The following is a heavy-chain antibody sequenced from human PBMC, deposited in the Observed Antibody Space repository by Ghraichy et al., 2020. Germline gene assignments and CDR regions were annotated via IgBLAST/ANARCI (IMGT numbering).Heavy chain of an antibody. CDR2: IYYSGST. CDR3: ARLPPTPPYYYGSGSYRGVDYFDY. CDR1: GGSISSSSYY. J-gene: IGHJ4*02. Sequence: SETLSLTCTVSGGSISSSSYYWGWIRQPPGKGLEWIGSIYYSGSTYYNPSLKSRVTISVDTSKNQFSLKLSSVTAADTAVYYCARLPPTPPYYYGSGSYRGVDYFDYWGQGTLVTVSS. V-gene: IGHV4-39*01. D-gene: IGHD3-10*01.